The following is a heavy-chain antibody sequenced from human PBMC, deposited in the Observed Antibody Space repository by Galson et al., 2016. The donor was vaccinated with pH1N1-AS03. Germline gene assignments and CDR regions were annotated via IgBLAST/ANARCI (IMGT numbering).Heavy chain of an antibody. V-gene: IGHV6-1*01. Sequence: CAISGDSVSSNIDAWSWIRHSPSRGLEWLGRTYWRSKWYIDYALSLKSRITINPDTSKNQFSLQLTSVIPDDTAVYCARGRYSGFDIWGQGAKVTVSS. D-gene: IGHD2-15*01. CDR1: GDSVSSNIDA. CDR2: TYWRSKWYI. J-gene: IGHJ3*02. CDR3: ARGRYSGFDI.